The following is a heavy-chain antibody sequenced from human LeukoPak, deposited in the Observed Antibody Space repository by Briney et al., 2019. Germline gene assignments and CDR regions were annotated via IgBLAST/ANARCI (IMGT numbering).Heavy chain of an antibody. V-gene: IGHV3-30*02. D-gene: IGHD6-13*01. CDR3: AKKGTAAAGSAEYFQH. Sequence: GGSLRLSCAASGFTFSSYGMHWVRQAPGKGLEWVAFIRYDGSNKYYADSVKGRFTISRDNSKNTLYLQMNSLRAEDTAVYYCAKKGTAAAGSAEYFQHWGQGTLVTVSS. CDR1: GFTFSSYG. J-gene: IGHJ1*01. CDR2: IRYDGSNK.